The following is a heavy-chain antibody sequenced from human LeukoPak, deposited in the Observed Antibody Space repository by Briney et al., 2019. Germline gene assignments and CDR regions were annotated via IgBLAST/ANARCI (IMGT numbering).Heavy chain of an antibody. CDR3: AKDPSRGGYSNSNWFDP. J-gene: IGHJ5*02. Sequence: PGGSLRLSCAASGFTFSSYGMHWVRQAPGKGLEWVAFIRYDGSNKYYADSVKGRFTISRDNSKNTLYLQMNSLRAEDTAVYYCAKDPSRGGYSNSNWFDPWGQGTLVTVSS. CDR2: IRYDGSNK. V-gene: IGHV3-30*02. D-gene: IGHD4-11*01. CDR1: GFTFSSYG.